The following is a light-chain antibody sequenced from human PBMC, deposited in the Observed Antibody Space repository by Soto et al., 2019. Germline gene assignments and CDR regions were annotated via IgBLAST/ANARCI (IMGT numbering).Light chain of an antibody. J-gene: IGLJ1*01. V-gene: IGLV2-14*01. Sequence: QSVLTQAACLSGSPGQSVTICCTGSSRDVGGYNYVSWYQQHPGKAPKLMIYEVSNRPSGVSNRFSGSKSGNTASLTISGLQAEDEADYYCSSYTSSSTYVFGTGTKVTVL. CDR2: EVS. CDR1: SRDVGGYNY. CDR3: SSYTSSSTYV.